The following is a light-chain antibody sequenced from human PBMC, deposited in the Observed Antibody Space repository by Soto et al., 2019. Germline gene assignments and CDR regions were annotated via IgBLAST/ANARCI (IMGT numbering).Light chain of an antibody. CDR1: QSVSSSY. CDR3: QQYGSSPPYT. V-gene: IGKV3-20*01. Sequence: EIVLTQSPGTLSLSPGERATLSCRASQSVSSSYLAWYQQKPGQAPRLLIYGASGRATGIPDRFSGSGSGTDFPLTISRLEPEDFAVYYCQQYGSSPPYTFGQGTKLEIK. CDR2: GAS. J-gene: IGKJ2*01.